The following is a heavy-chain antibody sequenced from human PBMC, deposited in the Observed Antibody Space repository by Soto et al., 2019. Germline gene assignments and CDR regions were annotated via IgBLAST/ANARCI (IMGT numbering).Heavy chain of an antibody. J-gene: IGHJ4*02. CDR2: IVPIYRTA. D-gene: IGHD6-13*01. V-gene: IGHV1-69*13. CDR3: ARDSGAKLSSS. CDR1: GGTFSSYR. Sequence: ASVKVSCKASGGTFSSYRINWVRQAPGQGLVWVGGIVPIYRTADYAQKFQGRVTITADESARTAYMELRSLKSQDTAVYYCARDSGAKLSSSWGQGTLVTVSS.